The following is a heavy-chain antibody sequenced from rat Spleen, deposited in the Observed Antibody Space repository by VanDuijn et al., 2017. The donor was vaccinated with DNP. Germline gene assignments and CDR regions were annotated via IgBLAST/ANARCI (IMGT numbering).Heavy chain of an antibody. Sequence: EVKLVESGGGPVQPGRSLKLSCAASGFNLNDYWMAWVRQAPGKRLEWIGEINKNSRTINYTPSLKDKFTISKENAQNTLYLQMSKLGSEDTAIYYCARLSYYGYHDYWGQGVMVTVSS. CDR3: ARLSYYGYHDY. J-gene: IGHJ2*01. CDR1: GFNLNDYW. CDR2: INKNSRTI. D-gene: IGHD1-7*01. V-gene: IGHV4-2*01.